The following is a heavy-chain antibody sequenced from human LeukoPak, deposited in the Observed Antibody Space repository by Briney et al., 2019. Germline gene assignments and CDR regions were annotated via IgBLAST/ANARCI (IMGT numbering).Heavy chain of an antibody. D-gene: IGHD2-21*02. CDR3: ARDRFKAYGDTELGY. V-gene: IGHV3-7*01. CDR2: IKHDGSEK. J-gene: IGHJ4*02. CDR1: GFTFSNYW. Sequence: PGGSLRLSCAASGFTFSNYWMSWVRQAPGKGLEWVANIKHDGSEKYYVDSVKGRFTISRDNAKNSLYLHMNSLRAEDTAVYYCARDRFKAYGDTELGYWGQGILVTVSS.